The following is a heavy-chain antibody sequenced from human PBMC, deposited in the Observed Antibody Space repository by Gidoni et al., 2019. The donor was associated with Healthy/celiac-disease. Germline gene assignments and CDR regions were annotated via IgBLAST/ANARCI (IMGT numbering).Heavy chain of an antibody. CDR1: GFTFDDYA. Sequence: EVQLVESGGGLVQPGRSLILSCAASGFTFDDYAMHWVRQAPGKGLEWVSGISWNSGSIGYADSVKGRFTISRDNAKNSLYLQMNSLRAEDTALYYCAKDLVPADGMDVWGQGTTVTVSS. CDR3: AKDLVPADGMDV. V-gene: IGHV3-9*01. CDR2: ISWNSGSI. J-gene: IGHJ6*02.